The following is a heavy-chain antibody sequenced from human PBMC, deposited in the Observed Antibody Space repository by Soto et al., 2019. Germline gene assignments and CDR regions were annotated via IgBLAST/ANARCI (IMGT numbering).Heavy chain of an antibody. J-gene: IGHJ6*02. D-gene: IGHD2-15*01. Sequence: EVQLVESGGVVVQPGGSLRLSCAASGFTFDDYTMHWVRQAPGKGLEWVSLISWDGGSTYYADSVKGRFTISRDNSKNSLYLQMNSLRTEDTALYYCAKDIGYCSGGSCYSGDPWGYGMDVWGQGTTVTVSS. CDR2: ISWDGGST. V-gene: IGHV3-43*01. CDR3: AKDIGYCSGGSCYSGDPWGYGMDV. CDR1: GFTFDDYT.